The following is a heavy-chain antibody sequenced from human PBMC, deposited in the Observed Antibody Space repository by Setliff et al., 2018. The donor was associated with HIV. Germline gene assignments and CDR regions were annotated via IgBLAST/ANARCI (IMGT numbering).Heavy chain of an antibody. D-gene: IGHD3-10*01. J-gene: IGHJ3*02. CDR1: GGTFSSYA. CDR2: IIPILGIA. Sequence: ASVKVSCKASGGTFSSYAISWVRQAPGQGLEWMGGIIPILGIANYAQKFQGRVTITADKSTSTAYMELSSLRSEDTAVYYCARGRDYYGSGNAFDIWGQGTMGTVSS. V-gene: IGHV1-69*10. CDR3: ARGRDYYGSGNAFDI.